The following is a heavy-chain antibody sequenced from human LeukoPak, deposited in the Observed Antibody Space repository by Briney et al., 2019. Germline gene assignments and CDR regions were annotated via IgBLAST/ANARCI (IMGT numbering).Heavy chain of an antibody. CDR1: GFTFSSYA. CDR2: ISSNGGST. Sequence: GGSLRLSCAASGFTFSSYAMHWVRQAPGKGLEYVSAISSNGGSTYYANSVKGRFTISRDNSKNTLYLQMGSLRAEDMAVYYRARDLTPGAYFDYWGQGTLVTVSS. J-gene: IGHJ4*02. D-gene: IGHD1-14*01. V-gene: IGHV3-64*01. CDR3: ARDLTPGAYFDY.